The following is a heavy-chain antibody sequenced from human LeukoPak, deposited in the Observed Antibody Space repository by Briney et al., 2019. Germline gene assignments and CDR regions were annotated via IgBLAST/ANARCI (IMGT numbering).Heavy chain of an antibody. Sequence: GASLQISCKGSGSIFTTYWIGWVRQLPGKGLEWMGIIYPADSDVKYSPSFQGQVTISADKSISTAYLQWSSLKASDTAMHYCTRRAPGITAGREIDYWGQGTLVTVSS. J-gene: IGHJ4*02. CDR2: IYPADSDV. D-gene: IGHD6-6*01. CDR1: GSIFTTYW. V-gene: IGHV5-51*01. CDR3: TRRAPGITAGREIDY.